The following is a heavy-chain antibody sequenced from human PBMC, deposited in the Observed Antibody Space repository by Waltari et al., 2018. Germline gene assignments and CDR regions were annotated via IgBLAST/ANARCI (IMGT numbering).Heavy chain of an antibody. Sequence: QVQLQQWGAGLLKPSETLSLTCAVYGGSFSGYYWSWIRQPPGKGLEWIGEINHSGSTNYNPSLKSRVTISVDTSKNQFSLKLSSVTAADTAVYYCARGLQGGSMLGIWGQGTMVTVSS. D-gene: IGHD2-8*01. CDR2: INHSGST. CDR3: ARGLQGGSMLGI. CDR1: GGSFSGYY. V-gene: IGHV4-34*01. J-gene: IGHJ3*02.